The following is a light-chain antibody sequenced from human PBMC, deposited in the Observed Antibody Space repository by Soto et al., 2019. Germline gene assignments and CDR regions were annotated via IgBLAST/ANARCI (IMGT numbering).Light chain of an antibody. CDR3: QQSYYYPFT. CDR1: QSTSIY. V-gene: IGKV1-39*01. Sequence: DIQMPQSQSSLSASIGDRVTITCRASQSTSIYLNWYQQKPGKAPKLLIYAASSLQSGVPSRFSGSGSGTAFTLTIGSLPPEDFAIYSWQQSYYYPFTFGHGTKV. CDR2: AAS. J-gene: IGKJ3*01.